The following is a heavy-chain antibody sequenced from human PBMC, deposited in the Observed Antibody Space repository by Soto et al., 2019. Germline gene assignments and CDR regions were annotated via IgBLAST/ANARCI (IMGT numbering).Heavy chain of an antibody. CDR1: GFSLSTSGMC. D-gene: IGHD6-19*01. CDR3: ARMINKSGYSSGHFDY. V-gene: IGHV2-70*01. Sequence: SGPTLVNPTQTLTLTCTFPGFSLSTSGMCVSWIRQPPGKALEWLALIDWDDDKYYSTSLKTRLTISKDTSKNQVVLTMTNMDPVDTATYYCARMINKSGYSSGHFDYWGQGTLVTVSS. CDR2: IDWDDDK. J-gene: IGHJ4*02.